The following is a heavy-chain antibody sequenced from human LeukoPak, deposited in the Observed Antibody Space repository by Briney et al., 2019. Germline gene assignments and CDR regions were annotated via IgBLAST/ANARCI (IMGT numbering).Heavy chain of an antibody. D-gene: IGHD1-1*01. CDR2: INPTTGVA. Sequence: ASVKVSCKTSGYTFTVHYMNWVRQAPGQGLEWMGRINPTTGVANYAQKFQGRITVTRDTSINTAYMELSSLTSDDTAVYYCARLDRNYFYLDVWGQGTTVTVSS. CDR3: ARLDRNYFYLDV. CDR1: GYTFTVHY. V-gene: IGHV1-2*06. J-gene: IGHJ6*03.